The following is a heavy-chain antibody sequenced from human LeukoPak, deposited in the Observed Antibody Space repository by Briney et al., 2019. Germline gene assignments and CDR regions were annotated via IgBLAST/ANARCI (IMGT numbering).Heavy chain of an antibody. CDR1: GFTFSSYS. D-gene: IGHD3-16*02. CDR2: ISSSSSYI. V-gene: IGHV3-21*01. J-gene: IGHJ4*02. CDR3: ARGFFDYVWGSYRSISFDY. Sequence: KPGGSLRLSCAASGFTFSSYSMNWVRQAPGKGLEWASSISSSSSYIYYADSVKGRFTISRDNAKNSLYLQMNSLRAEDTAVYYCARGFFDYVWGSYRSISFDYWGQGTLVTVSS.